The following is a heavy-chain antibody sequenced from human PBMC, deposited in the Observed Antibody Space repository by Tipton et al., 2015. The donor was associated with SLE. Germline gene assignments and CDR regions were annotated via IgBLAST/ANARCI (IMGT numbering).Heavy chain of an antibody. V-gene: IGHV3-33*01. CDR3: ARDPGSFGYYYYFMDV. D-gene: IGHD3-16*01. J-gene: IGHJ6*03. CDR2: IWYDGSNK. Sequence: SLRLSCAASGFTFSSYGMHWVRQAPGKGLEWVAVIWYDGSNKYYADSVKGRFTISRDNSKNTLYLQMNSLRAEDTAVYYCARDPGSFGYYYYFMDVWGKWTTVTVSS. CDR1: GFTFSSYG.